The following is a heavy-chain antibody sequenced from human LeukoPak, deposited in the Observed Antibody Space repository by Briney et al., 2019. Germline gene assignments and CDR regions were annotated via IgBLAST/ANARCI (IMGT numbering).Heavy chain of an antibody. CDR3: ARKPKLGIGEDYFDY. V-gene: IGHV3-30*02. CDR2: IRYDGSNK. CDR1: GFTFSSYG. D-gene: IGHD7-27*01. Sequence: GGSLRLSCAASGFTFSSYGMHWVRQAPGKGLEWVAFIRYDGSNKYYADSVKGRFTISRDNSKNTLYLQMNSLRAEDTAVYYCARKPKLGIGEDYFDYWGQGTLVTVSS. J-gene: IGHJ4*02.